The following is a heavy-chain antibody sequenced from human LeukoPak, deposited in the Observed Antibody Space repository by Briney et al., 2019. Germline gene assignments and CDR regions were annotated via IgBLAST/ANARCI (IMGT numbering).Heavy chain of an antibody. CDR2: IWYDGSNK. CDR1: GFTFSSYG. J-gene: IGHJ6*02. V-gene: IGHV3-33*01. D-gene: IGHD5-18*01. CDR3: AREKIQLWPTYYYGMDV. Sequence: PGGSLRLSCAASGFTFSSYGLHWVRQAPGKGLEGVAAIWYDGSNKYYADSVKGRFTISRDNSKNTLYLQMNSLRAEDTAVYYCAREKIQLWPTYYYGMDVWGQGTTVTVSS.